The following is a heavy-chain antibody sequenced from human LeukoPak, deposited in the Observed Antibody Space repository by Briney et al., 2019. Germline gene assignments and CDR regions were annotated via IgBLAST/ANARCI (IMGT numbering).Heavy chain of an antibody. Sequence: GGSLRLSCAASGFTFSSYSMNWVRQAPGKGLEWVSSISSSSSYIYYADSVKGRFTISRDNAKNSLYLQMNSLRAEDTAVYYCARGRERRIAARRFDYWGQGTLVTVSS. V-gene: IGHV3-21*01. J-gene: IGHJ4*02. CDR3: ARGRERRIAARRFDY. CDR1: GFTFSSYS. D-gene: IGHD6-6*01. CDR2: ISSSSSYI.